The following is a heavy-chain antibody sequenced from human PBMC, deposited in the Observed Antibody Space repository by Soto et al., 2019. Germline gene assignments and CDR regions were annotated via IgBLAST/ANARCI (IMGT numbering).Heavy chain of an antibody. CDR2: VSGDNGNT. CDR3: ARDLGYFRSGTCPREWFDP. J-gene: IGHJ5*02. D-gene: IGHD1-26*01. CDR1: GYTFSSHG. V-gene: IGHV1-18*01. Sequence: QVQLVQSGAEVKKPGTSVKVSCTASGYTFSSHGISWVRQAPGQGLQWIGWVSGDNGNTNYAQSLQGRVTMTTDTSTNTGHMELRSLRSDDTAVYYCARDLGYFRSGTCPREWFDPWGQGTLVIVSS.